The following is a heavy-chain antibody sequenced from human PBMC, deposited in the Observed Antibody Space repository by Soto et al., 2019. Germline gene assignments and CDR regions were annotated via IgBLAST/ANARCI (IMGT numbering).Heavy chain of an antibody. CDR1: GLDFSSVI. V-gene: IGHV3-23*01. CDR3: AKVGPSYYYGMDV. J-gene: IGHJ6*02. D-gene: IGHD1-26*01. CDR2: ISGSGRTI. Sequence: PXGSLRLTCAASGLDFSSVIMCWVRQAPGKGLEWVSSISGSGRTIYHAESMRGRFAISRDNSKNSLYLQLNNLRVDDTAVYYCAKVGPSYYYGMDVWGQGTTVTVSS.